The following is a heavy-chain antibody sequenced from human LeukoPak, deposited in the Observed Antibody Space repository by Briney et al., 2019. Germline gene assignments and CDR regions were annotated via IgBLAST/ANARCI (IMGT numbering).Heavy chain of an antibody. D-gene: IGHD3-22*01. J-gene: IGHJ4*02. CDR1: GFTFSGSA. V-gene: IGHV3-73*01. CDR2: IRSKANSYAT. Sequence: GGSLRLSCAASGFTFSGSAMHWVRQASGKGLERVGRIRSKANSYATAYAASVKGRFTISRDDSKNTAYLQMNSLKTEDTAVYYCTRTGYYYDSSGYRYFDYWGQGTLVTVSS. CDR3: TRTGYYYDSSGYRYFDY.